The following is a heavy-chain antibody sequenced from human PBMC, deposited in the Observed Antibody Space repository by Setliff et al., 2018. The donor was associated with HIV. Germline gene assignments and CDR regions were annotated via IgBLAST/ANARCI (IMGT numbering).Heavy chain of an antibody. CDR3: ARGESTTWDLAEYFQH. CDR2: VYYTGTT. D-gene: IGHD2-2*01. CDR1: GVSVSSGGHY. J-gene: IGHJ1*01. V-gene: IGHV4-31*03. Sequence: SETLSLTCTVSGVSVSSGGHYWSWIRQHPGKGLEWIGYVYYTGTTYFNPSLKSRITISVDTSKNQFSLKLGFVTAADTAVYYCARGESTTWDLAEYFQHWGHGTLVTVSS.